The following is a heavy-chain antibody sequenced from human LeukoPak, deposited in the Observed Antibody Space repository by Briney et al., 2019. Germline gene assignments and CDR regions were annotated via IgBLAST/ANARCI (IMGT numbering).Heavy chain of an antibody. J-gene: IGHJ5*02. V-gene: IGHV4-39*01. CDR1: GGSISSSSYY. CDR2: IYYSGNT. CDR3: ARGYCSSTSRYGWFDP. Sequence: PSETLSLTCTVSGGSISSSSYYWGWIRQPPGKGLEWIGSIYYSGNTYYNPSLKSRVTTSVDRSNNQFSLRLTSVTAADTAVYYCARGYCSSTSRYGWFDPWGQGILVTVSS. D-gene: IGHD2-2*01.